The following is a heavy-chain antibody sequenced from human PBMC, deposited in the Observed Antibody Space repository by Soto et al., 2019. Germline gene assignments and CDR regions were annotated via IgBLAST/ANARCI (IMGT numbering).Heavy chain of an antibody. CDR2: ISYDGSNK. CDR3: AREVLVPAATPGFDY. J-gene: IGHJ4*02. D-gene: IGHD2-2*02. Sequence: QVQLVESGGGVVQPGRSLRLSCAASGFTFSSYAMHWVRQAPGKGLEWVAVISYDGSNKYYADSVKGRFTISSDNSKNTLYLQTNRLRAEDTAVYYCAREVLVPAATPGFDYWCQGTLVTVSS. CDR1: GFTFSSYA. V-gene: IGHV3-30-3*01.